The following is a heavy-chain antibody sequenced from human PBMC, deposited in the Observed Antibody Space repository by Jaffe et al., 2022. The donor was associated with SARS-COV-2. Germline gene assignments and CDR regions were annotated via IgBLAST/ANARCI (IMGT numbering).Heavy chain of an antibody. CDR3: AHTPYAPGSLYYFDS. V-gene: IGHV2-5*02. J-gene: IGHJ4*02. CDR1: GFSLSTSGVG. CDR2: IYWDDDK. D-gene: IGHD3-10*01. Sequence: QITLKESGPTLVKPTQTLTLTCTFSGFSLSTSGVGVGWIRQPPGKALEWLAIIYWDDDKRYSPSLRSSLSVTKDTSKNQVVLTMTSMDPVDTATYYCAHTPYAPGSLYYFDSWGQGTLVTVSS.